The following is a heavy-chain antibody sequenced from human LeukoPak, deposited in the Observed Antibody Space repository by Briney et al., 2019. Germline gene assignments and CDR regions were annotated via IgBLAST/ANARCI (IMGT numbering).Heavy chain of an antibody. V-gene: IGHV3-53*01. J-gene: IGHJ5*02. CDR1: GFTVSSNY. CDR3: ARDRHGGDRYRVDP. D-gene: IGHD5-12*01. CDR2: IYSGGST. Sequence: GGSLRLSCAASGFTVSSNYMSWVRQAPGKGLEWVSVIYSGGSTYYADSVKGRFTISRDNFKNTLYLQMNSLRAEDTAVYYCARDRHGGDRYRVDPWGQGTLVTVSS.